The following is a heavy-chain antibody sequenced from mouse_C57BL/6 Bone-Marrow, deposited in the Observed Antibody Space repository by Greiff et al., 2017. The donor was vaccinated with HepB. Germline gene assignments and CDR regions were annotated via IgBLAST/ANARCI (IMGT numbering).Heavy chain of an antibody. Sequence: EVQLQQSGPVLVKPGASVKMSCKASGYTFTDYYMNWVKQSHGKSLEWIGVINPYNGGTSYNQKFKGKATLTVDKSSSTAYMELNSLTSEDSAVYYCARWGITTVVPMDYWGQGTSVTVSS. J-gene: IGHJ4*01. CDR1: GYTFTDYY. CDR3: ARWGITTVVPMDY. D-gene: IGHD1-1*01. V-gene: IGHV1-19*01. CDR2: INPYNGGT.